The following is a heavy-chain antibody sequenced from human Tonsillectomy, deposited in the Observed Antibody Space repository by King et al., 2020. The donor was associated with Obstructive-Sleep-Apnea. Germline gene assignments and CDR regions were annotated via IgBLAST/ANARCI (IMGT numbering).Heavy chain of an antibody. J-gene: IGHJ5*02. V-gene: IGHV4-34*01. CDR3: ARGRGAQFDP. CDR2: INHSGST. D-gene: IGHD3-10*01. Sequence: HVQLQQWGAGLLKPSETLSLTCAVYGGSFSGFFWSWIRQPPGEGLQWIGEINHSGSTNYNPSLKSRVTISVDMSKNQFSLNLSSVTAADTAVYYCARGRGAQFDPWGQGNMVTVSS. CDR1: GGSFSGFF.